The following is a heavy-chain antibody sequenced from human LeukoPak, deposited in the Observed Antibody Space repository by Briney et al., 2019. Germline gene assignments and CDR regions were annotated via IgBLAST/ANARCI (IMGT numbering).Heavy chain of an antibody. J-gene: IGHJ4*02. D-gene: IGHD3-22*01. V-gene: IGHV3-15*01. Sequence: PGGSLRLSCAASGFTFSNAWMSWVRQAPGKGLEWVGRIKSKTDGGTTDYAAPVKGRFTISRDDSKNTLYLQMNSLKAEDTAVYYCTTVLTMIVEEEDYWGQGTLVTVSS. CDR3: TTVLTMIVEEEDY. CDR1: GFTFSNAW. CDR2: IKSKTDGGTT.